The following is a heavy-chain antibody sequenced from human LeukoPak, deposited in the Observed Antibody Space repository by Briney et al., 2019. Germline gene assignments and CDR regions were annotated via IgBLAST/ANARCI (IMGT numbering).Heavy chain of an antibody. D-gene: IGHD3-10*01. V-gene: IGHV1-18*01. CDR3: ARDWGYGSGSYTFYY. CDR2: ISAYNGNT. J-gene: IGHJ4*02. CDR1: GYTFTSYG. Sequence: ASVKVSCKASGYTFTSYGISWVRQAPGQGLEWMGWISAYNGNTNYAQKLQGRVTMTTDTSTSTAYMELRRLRSDDTAVYYCARDWGYGSGSYTFYYWGQGTLVTVSS.